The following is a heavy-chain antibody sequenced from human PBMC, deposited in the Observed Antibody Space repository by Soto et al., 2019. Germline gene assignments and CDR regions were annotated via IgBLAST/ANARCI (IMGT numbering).Heavy chain of an antibody. Sequence: PSETLSLTCTVSGGSISSGGYYWSWIRQHPGKGLEWIGYIYYSGSTYYNPSLKSRVTISVDTSKNQFSLKLSPVTAADTAVYYCAREANDYGDYVDYWGQGTLVTVSS. D-gene: IGHD4-17*01. V-gene: IGHV4-31*03. CDR3: AREANDYGDYVDY. J-gene: IGHJ4*02. CDR2: IYYSGST. CDR1: GGSISSGGYY.